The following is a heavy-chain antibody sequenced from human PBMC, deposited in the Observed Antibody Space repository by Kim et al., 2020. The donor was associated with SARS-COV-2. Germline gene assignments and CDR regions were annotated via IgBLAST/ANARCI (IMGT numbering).Heavy chain of an antibody. V-gene: IGHV3-11*01. Sequence: DSVKGRFTISRDNAKNSLYLQMNSLRAEDTAVYYCAREERITMVQGGFDPWGQGTLVTVSS. CDR3: AREERITMVQGGFDP. D-gene: IGHD3-10*01. J-gene: IGHJ5*02.